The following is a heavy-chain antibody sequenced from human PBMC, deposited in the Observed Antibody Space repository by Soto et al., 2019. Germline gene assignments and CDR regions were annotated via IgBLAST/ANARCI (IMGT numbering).Heavy chain of an antibody. Sequence: QVQMVESGGGVVQPGRSLRLSCAASGFSFENYGMHWVRQAPGRGLEWVAIIWYDGSLQYYAAAVKGRFTISRDNSKNTLYLEMNSLRAEDTAVYYCARRGSGHTFDYWGQGTLVTVSS. CDR3: ARRGSGHTFDY. D-gene: IGHD3-10*01. V-gene: IGHV3-33*01. CDR1: GFSFENYG. CDR2: IWYDGSLQ. J-gene: IGHJ4*02.